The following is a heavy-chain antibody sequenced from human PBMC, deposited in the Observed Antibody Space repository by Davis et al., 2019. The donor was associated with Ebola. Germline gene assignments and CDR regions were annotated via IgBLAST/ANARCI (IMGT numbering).Heavy chain of an antibody. Sequence: HTGGSLRLSCAASGFTFTGDWMHWVRQAPGKGLVWVSRINSDGSTTNYADSVKGRFTISRDNSKDTLYLQMNSLRAEDTAVYYCAKDGGYGDFQWYFDFWGQGTLVTVSS. CDR3: AKDGGYGDFQWYFDF. CDR1: GFTFTGDW. D-gene: IGHD4-17*01. CDR2: INSDGSTT. V-gene: IGHV3-74*01. J-gene: IGHJ4*02.